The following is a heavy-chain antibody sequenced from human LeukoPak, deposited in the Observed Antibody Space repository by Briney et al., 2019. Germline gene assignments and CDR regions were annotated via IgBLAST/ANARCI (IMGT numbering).Heavy chain of an antibody. D-gene: IGHD3-9*01. CDR2: IYSGGST. CDR1: GFTVSNNY. CDR3: ARDGASMRRYFDLIGRYYYYGMDV. Sequence: GGSLRLSCVVSGFTVSNNYMSWVRQAPRKGLEWVSLIYSGGSTYYADSVKGRFTISRDNSKNTLYLQMNSLRAEDTAVYYCARDGASMRRYFDLIGRYYYYGMDVWGQGTTVTVSS. J-gene: IGHJ6*02. V-gene: IGHV3-66*01.